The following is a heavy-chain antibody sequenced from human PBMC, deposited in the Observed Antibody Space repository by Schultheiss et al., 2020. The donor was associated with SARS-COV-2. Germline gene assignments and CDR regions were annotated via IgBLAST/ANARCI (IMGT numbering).Heavy chain of an antibody. D-gene: IGHD5-24*01. CDR2: IKQDGSEK. CDR1: GFTLSTYW. Sequence: GGSLRLSCAASGFTLSTYWMSWVRQAPGKGLEWVANIKQDGSEKYYVDSVKGRFTISRDNAKNSLYLQMNSLRAEDTAVYYCARDRDGYNWVDYWGQGTLVTVSS. V-gene: IGHV3-7*03. CDR3: ARDRDGYNWVDY. J-gene: IGHJ4*02.